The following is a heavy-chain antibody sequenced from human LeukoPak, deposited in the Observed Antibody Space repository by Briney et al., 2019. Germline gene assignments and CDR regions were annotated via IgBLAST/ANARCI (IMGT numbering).Heavy chain of an antibody. CDR3: ARRRDWNYALDY. D-gene: IGHD1-7*01. CDR2: MNPNSGNT. V-gene: IGHV1-8*01. CDR1: GYTFTSYD. Sequence: ASVKVSCKASGYTFTSYDINWVRQATGQGLEWMGWMNPNSGNTGYAQKFQGRVTMTRNTSISTAYMELSSLRSEDTAVYYCARRRDWNYALDYWGQGTLVTVSS. J-gene: IGHJ4*02.